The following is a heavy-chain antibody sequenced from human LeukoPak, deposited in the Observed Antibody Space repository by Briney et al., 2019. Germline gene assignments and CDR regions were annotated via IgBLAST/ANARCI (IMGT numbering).Heavy chain of an antibody. D-gene: IGHD2-21*01. J-gene: IGHJ5*02. CDR3: VRNSGELGA. CDR2: IYSAGGT. V-gene: IGHV3-53*01. CDR1: GFTVSNNY. Sequence: GGSLRLSCAASGFTVSNNYMSWVRRAAGKGLEWVALIYSAGGTYYADSVKGRFTISRDNSKNTLHIQMNSLRAEDTAVYYCVRNSGELGAWGQGTLVTVSS.